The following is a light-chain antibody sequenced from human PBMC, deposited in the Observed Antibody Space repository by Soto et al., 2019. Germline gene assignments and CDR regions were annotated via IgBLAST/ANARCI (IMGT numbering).Light chain of an antibody. CDR2: DAS. J-gene: IGKJ4*01. CDR1: QSVGSA. CDR3: QQRGNWPLT. Sequence: EIVLTQSPATLSLSPGERATLSCRASQSVGSALAWYQQKPGQAPRLLIYDASNRATGIPDRFSGSGSGREFTLTISSLEPEDFAVYYCQQRGNWPLTFGGGTTVEIK. V-gene: IGKV3-11*02.